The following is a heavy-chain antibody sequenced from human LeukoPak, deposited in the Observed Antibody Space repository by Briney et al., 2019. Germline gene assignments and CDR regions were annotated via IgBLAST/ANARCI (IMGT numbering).Heavy chain of an antibody. CDR1: GGSFSGYY. CDR2: INHSGST. J-gene: IGHJ4*02. D-gene: IGHD3-22*01. Sequence: SETLSLTCAVYGGSFSGYYWSWIRQPPGKGLEWIGEINHSGSTNYNPSLKSRVTISVDTSKSQFSLKLSSVTAADTAVYYCARLDYYDSRPFDYWGQGTLVTVSS. CDR3: ARLDYYDSRPFDY. V-gene: IGHV4-34*01.